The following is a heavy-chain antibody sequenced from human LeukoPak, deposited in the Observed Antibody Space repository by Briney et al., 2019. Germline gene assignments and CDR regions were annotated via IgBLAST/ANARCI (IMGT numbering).Heavy chain of an antibody. D-gene: IGHD6-19*01. CDR1: GLTFDDYA. J-gene: IGHJ4*02. CDR3: AKGTTYSSGFDY. CDR2: ISWNSGSI. V-gene: IGHV3-9*01. Sequence: PGRSLRLSCAASGLTFDDYAMHWVRQAPGKGLEWVSGISWNSGSIGYADSVKGRFTISRDNAKNSLYLQMNSLRAEDTALYYCAKGTTYSSGFDYWGQGTLVTVSS.